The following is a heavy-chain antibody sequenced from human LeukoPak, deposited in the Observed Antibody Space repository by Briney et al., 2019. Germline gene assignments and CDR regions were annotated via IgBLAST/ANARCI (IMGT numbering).Heavy chain of an antibody. CDR2: ITNSGGTI. CDR1: GFTFKDYY. J-gene: IGHJ4*02. Sequence: GALRLSFVASGFTFKDYYMSWIRQAPGKGLEWISYITNSGGTISYADSVKGRFTIFRDNAANPLYLQMNSLRDEDTAVYYCAREKQSGGTPFDYWGQGSLVTVSS. V-gene: IGHV3-11*04. CDR3: AREKQSGGTPFDY. D-gene: IGHD1-26*01.